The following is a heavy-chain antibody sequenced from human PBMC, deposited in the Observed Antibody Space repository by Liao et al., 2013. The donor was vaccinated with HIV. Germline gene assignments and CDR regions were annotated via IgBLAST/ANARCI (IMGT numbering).Heavy chain of an antibody. CDR1: GGSISSYY. CDR3: ARENGYNYGSYYYYMDV. J-gene: IGHJ6*03. V-gene: IGHV4-59*01. Sequence: QVQLQESGPGLVKPSETLSLTCTVSGGSISSYYWTWIRQPPGKGLEWIGYIYYSGSTNYNPSLKSRVTISLDTSKNQFSLKLSSVTAADTAVYYCARENGYNYGSYYYYMDVWGKGTTVTVSS. CDR2: IYYSGST. D-gene: IGHD5-18*01.